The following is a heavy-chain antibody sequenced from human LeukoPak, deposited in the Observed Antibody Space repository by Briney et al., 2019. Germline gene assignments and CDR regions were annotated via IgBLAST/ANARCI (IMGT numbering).Heavy chain of an antibody. J-gene: IGHJ4*02. CDR2: IKQDGSEK. CDR3: ARDPEEWELLFDY. D-gene: IGHD1-26*01. Sequence: GGSLRLSCAASGFTFSSYWMSWVRQAPGKGLEWVANIKQDGSEKYYVDSVKGRFTISRDNAKNSLYPQMNSLRAEDTAVYYCARDPEEWELLFDYWGQGTLVTVSS. CDR1: GFTFSSYW. V-gene: IGHV3-7*01.